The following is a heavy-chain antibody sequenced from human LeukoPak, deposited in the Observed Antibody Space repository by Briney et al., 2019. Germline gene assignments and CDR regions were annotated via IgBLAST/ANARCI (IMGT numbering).Heavy chain of an antibody. CDR2: MNPNSGNT. V-gene: IGHV1-8*01. J-gene: IGHJ4*02. CDR3: ATELRHQDY. CDR1: GYAFTSYD. D-gene: IGHD2-15*01. Sequence: ASVKVSCKASGYAFTSYDINWVRQATGQGLEWMGYMNPNSGNTVSAQKFQGRVTMTRDTSISTAYMELSSLRSEDTAVYYCATELRHQDYWGQGTLVTVSS.